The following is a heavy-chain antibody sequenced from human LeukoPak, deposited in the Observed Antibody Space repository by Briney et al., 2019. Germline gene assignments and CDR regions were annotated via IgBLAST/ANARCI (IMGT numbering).Heavy chain of an antibody. V-gene: IGHV3-23*01. CDR2: ISASGSAT. D-gene: IGHD1-26*01. J-gene: IGHJ4*02. CDR3: ARGYSGCFHY. CDR1: GFIFSNYG. Sequence: GGSLRLSCAASGFIFSNYGMNWVRQAPGKGLEWVAAISASGSATSYADSVRGRFTISRDNSKSTTYLQMNSLRAEDTAVYYCARGYSGCFHYWGQGALVTVSS.